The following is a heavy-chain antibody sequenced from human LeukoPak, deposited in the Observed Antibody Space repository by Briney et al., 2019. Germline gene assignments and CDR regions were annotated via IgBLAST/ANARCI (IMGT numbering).Heavy chain of an antibody. CDR3: AKSWWDVYIYPDY. J-gene: IGHJ4*02. V-gene: IGHV3-23*01. D-gene: IGHD5-24*01. Sequence: PGGSLRLSCAASGFTFSTYAMSWVRQAPGKGLEWVSAISGSGGKTNYAGSVKGRFTISRDNSKNTLYLQMNSLRAEDTAVYYCAKSWWDVYIYPDYWGQGTLVTVSS. CDR2: ISGSGGKT. CDR1: GFTFSTYA.